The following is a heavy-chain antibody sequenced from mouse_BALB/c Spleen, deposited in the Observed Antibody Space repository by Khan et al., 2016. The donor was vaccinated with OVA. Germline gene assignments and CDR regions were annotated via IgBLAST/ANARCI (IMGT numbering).Heavy chain of an antibody. CDR2: IFPGNDDT. Sequence: VQLEESGAELARPGASVNLSCKASGYTFTNYWIHWVRQRPGQGLEWIGSIFPGNDDTNYTQKFKGKATLTADKSSSTACMQIRTLASEDSAVYYCVTHVHYAMDYWGQGTSVTVSS. V-gene: IGHV1-87*01. CDR1: GYTFTNYW. CDR3: VTHVHYAMDY. J-gene: IGHJ4*01.